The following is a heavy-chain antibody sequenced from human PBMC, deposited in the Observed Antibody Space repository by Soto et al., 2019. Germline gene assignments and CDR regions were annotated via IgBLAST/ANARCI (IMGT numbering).Heavy chain of an antibody. CDR2: IYPGDSDT. J-gene: IGHJ5*02. CDR3: ASTSIAAAGKDYNWFDP. V-gene: IGHV5-51*01. CDR1: GYSFTSYW. Sequence: EVQLVQSGAEGKKPGESLKISCKGSGYSFTSYWFGWVRQMPGKGLEWIGIIYPGDSDTRYSPSFQGQVTISADKSISTAYLQWSSLKASDTAMYYCASTSIAAAGKDYNWFDPWGQGTLVTVSS. D-gene: IGHD6-13*01.